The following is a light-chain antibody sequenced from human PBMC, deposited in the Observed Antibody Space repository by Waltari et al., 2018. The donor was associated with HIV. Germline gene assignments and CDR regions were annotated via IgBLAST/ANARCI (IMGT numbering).Light chain of an antibody. CDR3: QQFRTYPRT. V-gene: IGKV1-13*02. CDR1: QGVRNA. J-gene: IGKJ2*01. CDR2: DAS. Sequence: AIQLAQSPSSLSAYVGARATITCRASQGVRNALAWYQQKPGRPPKLLIYDASTLEGGVPSRFSGSLSGTDFNLTISNLQPEDSATYYCQQFRTYPRTFGQGATLEIK.